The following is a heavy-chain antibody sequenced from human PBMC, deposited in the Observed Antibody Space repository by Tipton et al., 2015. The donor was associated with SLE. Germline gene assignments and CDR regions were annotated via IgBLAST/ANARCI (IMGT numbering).Heavy chain of an antibody. CDR1: GGSFSGYY. CDR3: ARGPSYYGSGSYDY. V-gene: IGHV4-34*01. Sequence: LSCAVYGGSFSGYYWSWIRQPPGKGLEWIGEINHSGSTNYNPSLKSRVTISVDTSKNQFSLKLGSVTAADTAVYYCARGPSYYGSGSYDYWGQGTLVTVSS. D-gene: IGHD3-10*01. CDR2: INHSGST. J-gene: IGHJ4*02.